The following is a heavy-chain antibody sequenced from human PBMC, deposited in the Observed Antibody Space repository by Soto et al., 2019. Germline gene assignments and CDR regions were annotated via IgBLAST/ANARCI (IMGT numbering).Heavy chain of an antibody. V-gene: IGHV3-30*18. D-gene: IGHD3-3*01. CDR3: AKGGGDFWSGYKGVPSYYYYYYYMDV. J-gene: IGHJ6*03. Sequence: PGGSLRLSCAASGFTFSSYGMHWVRQAPGKGLEWVAVISYDGSNKYYADSVKGRFTISRDNSKNTLYLQMNSLRAEDTAVYYCAKGGGDFWSGYKGVPSYYYYYYYMDVWGKGTKVTVSS. CDR1: GFTFSSYG. CDR2: ISYDGSNK.